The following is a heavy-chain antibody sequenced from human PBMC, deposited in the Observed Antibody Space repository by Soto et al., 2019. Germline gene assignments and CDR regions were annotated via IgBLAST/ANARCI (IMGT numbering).Heavy chain of an antibody. CDR3: ARVYVDTANDY. J-gene: IGHJ4*02. CDR1: GYTFTSYG. D-gene: IGHD5-18*01. Sequence: ASVKVSCKASGYTFTSYGISWVRQAPGQGLEWMGWISAYNGNTNYAQKLQGRVTMTTDTSTSTDYMELRSLRSDDTAVYYCARVYVDTANDYWGQGTLVTVSS. V-gene: IGHV1-18*01. CDR2: ISAYNGNT.